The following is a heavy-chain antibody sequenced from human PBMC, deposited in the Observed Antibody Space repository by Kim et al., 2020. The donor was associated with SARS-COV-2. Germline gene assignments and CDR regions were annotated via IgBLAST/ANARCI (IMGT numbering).Heavy chain of an antibody. J-gene: IGHJ5*02. CDR3: ARGEAGMVRVGLSFDP. V-gene: IGHV4-34*01. CDR1: GGSFSGYY. D-gene: IGHD3-10*01. CDR2: INHSGST. Sequence: SETLSLTCAVYGGSFSGYYWSWIRQPPGKGLEWIGEINHSGSTNYNPSLKSRVTISVDTSKNQFSLKLSSVTAADTAVYYCARGEAGMVRVGLSFDPWG.